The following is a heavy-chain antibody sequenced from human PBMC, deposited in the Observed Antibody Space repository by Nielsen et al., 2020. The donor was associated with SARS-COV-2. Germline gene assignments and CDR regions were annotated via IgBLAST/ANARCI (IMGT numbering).Heavy chain of an antibody. Sequence: GGSLRLSCAASGFTFSSYAMSWVRQAPGKGLEWVSAISGSGGSTYYADSVKGRFTISRDNSKNTLYLQMNSLRAEDTAVYYCARKTLGWSGRLRFYYGMDVWGQGTTVTVSS. CDR2: ISGSGGST. V-gene: IGHV3-23*01. CDR3: ARKTLGWSGRLRFYYGMDV. CDR1: GFTFSSYA. D-gene: IGHD3-3*01. J-gene: IGHJ6*02.